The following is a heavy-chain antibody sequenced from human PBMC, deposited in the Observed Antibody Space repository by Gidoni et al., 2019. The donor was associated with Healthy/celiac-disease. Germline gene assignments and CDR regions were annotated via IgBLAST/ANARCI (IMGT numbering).Heavy chain of an antibody. CDR1: GITFRSYC. D-gene: IGHD3-22*01. V-gene: IGHV3-30*18. Sequence: QVQLVESGGGVVQPGRSLRLSRAASGITFRSYCMHWVRQAPGKGLGWVSVISYDGSNSYYANSVKGRFTISRDNSKNTLYLQMNSLRSEDTAVYYCAKSVLEVIEYFEDWGQGTLVTVSS. CDR3: AKSVLEVIEYFED. J-gene: IGHJ1*01. CDR2: ISYDGSNS.